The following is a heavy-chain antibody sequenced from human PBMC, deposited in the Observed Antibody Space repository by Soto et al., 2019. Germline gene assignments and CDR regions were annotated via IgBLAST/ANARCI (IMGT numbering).Heavy chain of an antibody. J-gene: IGHJ3*01. Sequence: QITLKESGPTLVKPTQTLTLTCTFFGFSLRTIGVGLGWIRQPPGKALEWLALIYWADDKRYSPSLKSRLTITKDTSKHQVVHTSTNMYTVDPATYYCAHNCKGNDDVAFSTCDVWVQGTVIAVSS. V-gene: IGHV2-5*02. CDR3: AHNCKGNDDVAFSTCDV. CDR2: IYWADDK. D-gene: IGHD2-15*01. CDR1: GFSLRTIGVG.